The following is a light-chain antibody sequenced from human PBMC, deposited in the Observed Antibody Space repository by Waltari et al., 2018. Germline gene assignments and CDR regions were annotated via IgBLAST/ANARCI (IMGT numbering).Light chain of an antibody. J-gene: IGKJ4*01. CDR1: QSISSY. Sequence: DIQMTQSPSSLSASVGDRVTITCRASQSISSYLNWYQQKPGKAPKPLIYAASSLPSEVPSRFSGSGSGTDFTLTISSLQPEDFATYYCQQSDSTPLTFGGGTKVEIK. CDR2: AAS. CDR3: QQSDSTPLT. V-gene: IGKV1-39*01.